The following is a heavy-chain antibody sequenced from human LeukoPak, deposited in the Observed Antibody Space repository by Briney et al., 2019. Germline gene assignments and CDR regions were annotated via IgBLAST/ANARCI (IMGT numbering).Heavy chain of an antibody. D-gene: IGHD3-10*02. V-gene: IGHV3-23*01. CDR1: GFTFRSYG. J-gene: IGHJ6*04. Sequence: GGSLRLSCAASGFTFRSYGMTWVRQAPGKGLEWVSAISGSGDSTYYADSVKGRFTISRDNAKNSLYLQMNSLRAEDTAVYYCAELGITMIGGVWGEGTTVTISS. CDR3: AELGITMIGGV. CDR2: ISGSGDST.